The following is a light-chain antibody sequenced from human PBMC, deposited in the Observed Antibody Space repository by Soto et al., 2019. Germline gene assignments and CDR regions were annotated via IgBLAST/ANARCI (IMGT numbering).Light chain of an antibody. V-gene: IGKV1-5*01. CDR2: DAS. J-gene: IGKJ1*01. CDR3: QHYGSSPWT. Sequence: DIQMTQSPSTLSASVGDRVTITCLASQSISSWLAWYQQKPGKAPKLLIYDASSLESGVPSRFSGSGSGTEFTLTISRLEPEDFAVYFCQHYGSSPWTCGQGTKGDIK. CDR1: QSISSW.